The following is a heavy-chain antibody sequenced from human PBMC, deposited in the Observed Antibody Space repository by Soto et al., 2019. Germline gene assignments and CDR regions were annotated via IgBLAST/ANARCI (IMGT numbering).Heavy chain of an antibody. CDR2: IDWDDDE. CDR1: GFSLSTSGMC. Sequence: SGPTLVNPTQTLTLTCTFSGFSLSTSGMCVSWIRKHPGKALEWLARIDWDDDEYYSTSLKTRLTISKDTSKNLVVLTMTNMDPTDTATYYCARTLGSSTLDYWGQGTLVTVSS. J-gene: IGHJ4*02. CDR3: ARTLGSSTLDY. V-gene: IGHV2-70*11. D-gene: IGHD6-13*01.